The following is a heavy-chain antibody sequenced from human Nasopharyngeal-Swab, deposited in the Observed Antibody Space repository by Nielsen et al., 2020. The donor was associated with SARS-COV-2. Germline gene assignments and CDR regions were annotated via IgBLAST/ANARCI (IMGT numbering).Heavy chain of an antibody. CDR2: ISGSGGST. V-gene: IGHV3-23*01. Sequence: GESLKISCAASGFTFSSYAMSWVRQAPGKGLEWVSAISGSGGSTYYADSVKGRFTISRDNPKNTLYLQMNSLRAEDTAVYYCAKVAYSYGKIDAFDIWGQGTMVTVSS. CDR1: GFTFSSYA. CDR3: AKVAYSYGKIDAFDI. D-gene: IGHD5-18*01. J-gene: IGHJ3*02.